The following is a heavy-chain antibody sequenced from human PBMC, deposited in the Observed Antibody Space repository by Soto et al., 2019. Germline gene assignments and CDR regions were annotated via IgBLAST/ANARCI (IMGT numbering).Heavy chain of an antibody. V-gene: IGHV4-39*01. D-gene: IGHD2-15*01. CDR3: ARQRTTVVAQAYFDH. CDR1: GESISSSSYY. CDR2: IYYSGRT. J-gene: IGHJ4*02. Sequence: SETLSLTCIVSGESISSSSYYWGWIRQPPGKGLEWIGSIYYSGRTYYNPSFKSRVTISIDTSKNQFSLKLSSVTATDTAVYYCARQRTTVVAQAYFDHSGKGARVTVSS.